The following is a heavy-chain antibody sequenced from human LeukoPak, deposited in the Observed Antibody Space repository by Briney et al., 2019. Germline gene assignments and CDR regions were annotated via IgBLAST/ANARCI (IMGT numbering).Heavy chain of an antibody. D-gene: IGHD2-2*01. CDR3: ARAIAGYCSSTSCSPLGWFDP. J-gene: IGHJ5*02. CDR2: ISAYNGNT. CDR1: GYTFTSYG. V-gene: IGHV1-18*01. Sequence: ASVKVSCKASGYTFTSYGISWVRQAPGQGLEWMGWISAYNGNTNYAQKLQGRVTMTTDTSTSTAYMELRSLRSDDTAVYYCARAIAGYCSSTSCSPLGWFDPWGQGTLVTVSS.